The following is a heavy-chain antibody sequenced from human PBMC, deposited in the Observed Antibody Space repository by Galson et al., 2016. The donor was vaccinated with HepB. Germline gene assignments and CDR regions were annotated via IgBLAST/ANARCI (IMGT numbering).Heavy chain of an antibody. CDR1: GGSISSGGYS. D-gene: IGHD3-3*01. J-gene: IGHJ6*02. CDR3: ARGEYYDFWSGYYGMDV. Sequence: TLSLTCAVSGGSISSGGYSWSWIRQPPGKGLEWIGYIYHSGSTYYNPSLKSRVTISVDRSKNQFSLKLSSVTVADTAVYYCARGEYYDFWSGYYGMDVWGQGTTVTVS. CDR2: IYHSGST. V-gene: IGHV4-30-2*01.